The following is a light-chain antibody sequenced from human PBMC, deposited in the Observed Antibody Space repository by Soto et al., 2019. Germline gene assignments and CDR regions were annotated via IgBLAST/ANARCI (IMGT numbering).Light chain of an antibody. CDR1: SGHSSYI. V-gene: IGLV4-60*02. CDR2: LEGSGSY. J-gene: IGLJ3*02. Sequence: QSVLTKSSSASASLGSSVKLTCTLSSGHSSYIIAWHQQQPGKAPRYLMKLEGSGSYNKGSGVPDRFSGSSSGADRYLTISNLQFEDEADYYCETWDSNIRVFGGGTKLTVL. CDR3: ETWDSNIRV.